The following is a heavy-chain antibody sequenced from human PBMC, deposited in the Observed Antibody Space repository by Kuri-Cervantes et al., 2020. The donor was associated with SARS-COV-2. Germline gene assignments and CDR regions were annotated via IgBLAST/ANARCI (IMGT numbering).Heavy chain of an antibody. D-gene: IGHD3-16*02. Sequence: SETLSLTCAVSGGSISSSNWWSWVRQPPGKGLEWIGEIYHSGSTNYNPSLKSRVTISVDKSKNQFSLKLSSVTAADTAVYYCAREARSFLNWFDPWGQGTLVTVSS. CDR2: IYHSGST. CDR3: AREARSFLNWFDP. J-gene: IGHJ5*02. CDR1: GGSISSSNW. V-gene: IGHV4-4*02.